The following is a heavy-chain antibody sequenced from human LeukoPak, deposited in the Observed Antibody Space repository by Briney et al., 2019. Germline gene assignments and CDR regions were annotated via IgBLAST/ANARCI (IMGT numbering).Heavy chain of an antibody. D-gene: IGHD2-2*01. CDR3: AGEVTTSGAFDI. J-gene: IGHJ3*02. CDR2: INPNIGGT. CDR1: GYTFTGYY. V-gene: IGHV1-2*06. Sequence: ASVKVSCEASGYTFTGYYIHWVRQAPGQGLEWMGRINPNIGGTNYAQKFQGRVTMTRDTSISTAYMELGRLISDDTAVYYCAGEVTTSGAFDIWGQGTVATVSS.